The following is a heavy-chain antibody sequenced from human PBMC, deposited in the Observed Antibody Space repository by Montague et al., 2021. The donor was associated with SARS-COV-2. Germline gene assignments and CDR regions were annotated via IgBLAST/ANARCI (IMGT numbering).Heavy chain of an antibody. CDR1: GFSLTTSGVS. J-gene: IGHJ3*02. V-gene: IGHV2-70*01. Sequence: PALVKPTQTLTLTCTFSGFSLTTSGVSVGWMRQPPGKAPEWLALIDWDDDKFYTSSLRTRLTISKDTSKNLVVLTMTNMDPVDTATYYCVRIAKDSSNFDAFDTWGQGAPGIVSA. D-gene: IGHD1-1*01. CDR2: IDWDDDK. CDR3: VRIAKDSSNFDAFDT.